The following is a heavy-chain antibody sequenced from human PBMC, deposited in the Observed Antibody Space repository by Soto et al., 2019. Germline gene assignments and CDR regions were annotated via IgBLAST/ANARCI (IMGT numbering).Heavy chain of an antibody. J-gene: IGHJ6*02. CDR3: ARGDCSGCSCYRPGYYYGMDV. D-gene: IGHD2-15*01. CDR2: IIPIFGTA. CDR1: GGTFSSYA. Sequence: SVKVSCKASGGTFSSYAISWVRQAPGQGLEWMGGIIPIFGTANYAQKFQGRVTITADESTSTAYMELSSLRSEDTAVYYCARGDCSGCSCYRPGYYYGMDVWGQGTTVTVSS. V-gene: IGHV1-69*13.